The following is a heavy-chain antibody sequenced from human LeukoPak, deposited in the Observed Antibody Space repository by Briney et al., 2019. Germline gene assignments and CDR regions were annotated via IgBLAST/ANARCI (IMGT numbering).Heavy chain of an antibody. CDR1: GGSFSGYY. CDR2: INHSGST. V-gene: IGHV4-34*01. CDR3: ARGVRDGYNPGYYFDY. D-gene: IGHD5-24*01. J-gene: IGHJ4*02. Sequence: SETLSLTCAVYGGSFSGYYWSWIRQPPGKGLEWIGEINHSGSTNYNPSLKSRVTISVDTSKNQFSLKLSSVTAADTAVYYCARGVRDGYNPGYYFDYWGQGTLVTVSS.